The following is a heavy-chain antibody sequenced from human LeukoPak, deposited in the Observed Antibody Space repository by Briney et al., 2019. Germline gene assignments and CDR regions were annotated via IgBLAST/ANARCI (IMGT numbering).Heavy chain of an antibody. D-gene: IGHD6-19*01. J-gene: IGHJ3*02. Sequence: SVKVSCKASGGTFNSYAISWVRQAPGQGLEWMGGIIPIFGTANYAQKFQGRVTIIADESTSTAYMELSSLRSEDTAVYYCARDGGYGAFDIWGQGTMVTVSS. V-gene: IGHV1-69*13. CDR1: GGTFNSYA. CDR3: ARDGGYGAFDI. CDR2: IIPIFGTA.